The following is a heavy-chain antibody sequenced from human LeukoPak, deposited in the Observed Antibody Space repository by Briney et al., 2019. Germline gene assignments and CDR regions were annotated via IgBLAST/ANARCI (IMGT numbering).Heavy chain of an antibody. CDR2: IYTSGST. Sequence: PSETLSLTCTVSGGSISSYYWSWIRQPPGKGLEWIGYIYTSGSTNYNPSLKSRVTISVDTSKNQFSLKLSSVTAADTAVYYCARRLIVGATSSFDPWGQGTLVTVSS. J-gene: IGHJ5*02. D-gene: IGHD1-26*01. CDR3: ARRLIVGATSSFDP. CDR1: GGSISSYY. V-gene: IGHV4-4*09.